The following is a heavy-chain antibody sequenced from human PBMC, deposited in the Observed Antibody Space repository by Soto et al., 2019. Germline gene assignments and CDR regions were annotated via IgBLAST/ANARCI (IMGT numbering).Heavy chain of an antibody. CDR3: ARVWGGAFDI. J-gene: IGHJ3*02. CDR2: IYHSGST. D-gene: IGHD3-10*01. V-gene: IGHV4-59*01. Sequence: SETLSLTCTVSGGSSSSYYWSWIRQPPGKGQEWIGYIYHSGSTYYNPSLKSRVTISVDTSKNQFSLKLSSVTAAVTAVYYCARVWGGAFDIWGQGTMVTVSS. CDR1: GGSSSSYY.